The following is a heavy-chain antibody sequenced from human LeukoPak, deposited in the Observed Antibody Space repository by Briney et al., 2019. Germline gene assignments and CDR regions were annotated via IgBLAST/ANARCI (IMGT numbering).Heavy chain of an antibody. Sequence: SQTLSLTCTVSGGSISSSSYYWGWIRQPPGKGLEWIGSIYYSGSTYYNPSLKSRVTISVDTSKNQFSLKLSSVTAADTAVYYCASRNALFDYWGQGTLVTVSS. CDR1: GGSISSSSYY. J-gene: IGHJ4*02. CDR3: ASRNALFDY. CDR2: IYYSGST. V-gene: IGHV4-39*07.